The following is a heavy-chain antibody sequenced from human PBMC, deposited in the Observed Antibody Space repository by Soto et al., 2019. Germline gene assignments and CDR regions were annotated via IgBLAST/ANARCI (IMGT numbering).Heavy chain of an antibody. D-gene: IGHD1-20*01. Sequence: QAQLMQSGAEVKKPGSSVKVSCKASGGTSSGYAISWVRQAPGQGLEWMGGIVPLLGITNYAQKFQGRITIAADESTGTAYMDLRSLRSEDTAVYYCARDPRSITGTTSSEDFQHWGQGTLVSVSS. J-gene: IGHJ1*01. V-gene: IGHV1-69*01. CDR2: IVPLLGIT. CDR3: ARDPRSITGTTSSEDFQH. CDR1: GGTSSGYA.